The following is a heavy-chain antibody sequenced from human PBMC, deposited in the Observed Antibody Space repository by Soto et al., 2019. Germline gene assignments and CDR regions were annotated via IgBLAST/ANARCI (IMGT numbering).Heavy chain of an antibody. J-gene: IGHJ4*01. V-gene: IGHV4-34*01. CDR2: IQNSGNI. CDR3: ARSFCTDTSCSIFDS. CDR1: VGPLSEYY. D-gene: IGHD2-2*01. Sequence: SETLSLTCDVYVGPLSEYYWNWIRQSPEKGLEWIRQIQNSGNIHCHPSLRSRVTISSDTSKNQFSLKLSSVTTADTAMYFCARSFCTDTSCSIFDSWGLGTLVTVSS.